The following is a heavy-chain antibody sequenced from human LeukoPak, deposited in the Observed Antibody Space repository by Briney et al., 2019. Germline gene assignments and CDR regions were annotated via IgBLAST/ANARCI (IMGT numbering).Heavy chain of an antibody. V-gene: IGHV3-30*02. CDR3: AKETRRETTVVTPGYVYDY. CDR1: GFTFSSYG. CDR2: IRYDGSNK. Sequence: PGGSLRLSCAASGFTFSSYGMHWVRQAPGKGLEWVAFIRYDGSNKYYADSVKGRFTISRDNSKNTLYLQMNSLRAEDTAVYYCAKETRRETTVVTPGYVYDYWGQGTLVTVSS. J-gene: IGHJ4*02. D-gene: IGHD4-23*01.